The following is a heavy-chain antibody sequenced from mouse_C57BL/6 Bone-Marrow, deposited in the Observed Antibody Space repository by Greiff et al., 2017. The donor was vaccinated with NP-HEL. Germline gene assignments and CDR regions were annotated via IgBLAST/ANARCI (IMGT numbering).Heavy chain of an antibody. J-gene: IGHJ4*01. CDR1: GYTFTSYW. Sequence: VQLQQPGAELVMPGASVKLSCKASGYTFTSYWMHWVKQRPGQGLEWIGEIDPSDSYTNYNQKFKGKSTLTVNKSSSTAYVQLSSLTSEDSAVYYCARDYGSGVDYWGQGTSVTVSS. D-gene: IGHD1-1*01. V-gene: IGHV1-69*01. CDR3: ARDYGSGVDY. CDR2: IDPSDSYT.